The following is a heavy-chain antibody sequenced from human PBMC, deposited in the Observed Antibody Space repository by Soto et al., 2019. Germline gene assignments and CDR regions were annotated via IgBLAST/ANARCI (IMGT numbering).Heavy chain of an antibody. Sequence: GSLRLSCEASGFTFSNFGMNWVRQAPGKGLEWVARVWYDGSSKYYADSVKGRFIISRDNSKNTLYLQMNSLRAEDTAVYYCARELGYCSSTSCYKGYYGMDVWGPGTTVTVSS. CDR2: VWYDGSSK. CDR3: ARELGYCSSTSCYKGYYGMDV. CDR1: GFTFSNFG. D-gene: IGHD2-2*02. V-gene: IGHV3-33*01. J-gene: IGHJ6*02.